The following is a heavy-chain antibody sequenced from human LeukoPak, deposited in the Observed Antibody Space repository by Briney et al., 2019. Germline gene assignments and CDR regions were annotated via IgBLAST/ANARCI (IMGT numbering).Heavy chain of an antibody. V-gene: IGHV4-39*07. CDR2: IYYSGST. CDR1: GGSISSSSYY. CDR3: ASQPPPPYSSSWYSPNYYYYYMDV. Sequence: SETLSLTCTVSGGSISSSSYYWGWIRQPPGKGLGWIGSIYYSGSTYYNPSLKSRVTISVDTSKNQFSLKLSSVTAADTAVYYCASQPPPPYSSSWYSPNYYYYYMDVWGKGTTVTVSS. J-gene: IGHJ6*03. D-gene: IGHD6-13*01.